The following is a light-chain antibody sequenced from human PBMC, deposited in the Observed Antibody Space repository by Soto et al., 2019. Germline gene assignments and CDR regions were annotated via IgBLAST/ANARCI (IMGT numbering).Light chain of an antibody. Sequence: QSVLTQPASVSGSPGQSITISCTGTISDIGGYEYVSWYQQHPGKAPRLMIYEVTYRPSGVSNRFSGSKSGNMASLTISGLQAEDEADYYCSSYTINRTYVFGTGTKVTVL. V-gene: IGLV2-14*01. J-gene: IGLJ1*01. CDR2: EVT. CDR3: SSYTINRTYV. CDR1: ISDIGGYEY.